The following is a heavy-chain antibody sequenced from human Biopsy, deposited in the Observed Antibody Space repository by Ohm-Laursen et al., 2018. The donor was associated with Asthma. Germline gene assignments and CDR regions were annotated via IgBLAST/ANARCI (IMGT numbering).Heavy chain of an antibody. CDR3: ARGLDYSGRSGFDY. CDR2: ISYDGNHK. D-gene: IGHD3-10*01. V-gene: IGHV3-30*03. Sequence: SLRLSCSASGFMFRSFGMHWVRQAPGKGLEWVAVISYDGNHKFYEDSVKGRFTISRDSSKNTLYLQMNSLRVEDTAVYYCARGLDYSGRSGFDYWGQGTLVTVSS. CDR1: GFMFRSFG. J-gene: IGHJ4*02.